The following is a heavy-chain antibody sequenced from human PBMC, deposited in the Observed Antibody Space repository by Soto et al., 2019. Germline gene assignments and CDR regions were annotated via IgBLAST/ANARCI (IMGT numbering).Heavy chain of an antibody. CDR2: IIPIFGTA. CDR3: ARYMRLENYYSYGMDV. V-gene: IGHV1-69*01. CDR1: GGTFSSYA. D-gene: IGHD6-19*01. J-gene: IGHJ6*02. Sequence: QVQLVQSGAEVKKPGSSVKVSCKASGGTFSSYAISWVRQAPGQGLEWMGGIIPIFGTANYAQKFQGRVTITADESTSTAYIELSSLRSEDTAVYYCARYMRLENYYSYGMDVWGQGTTVTDSS.